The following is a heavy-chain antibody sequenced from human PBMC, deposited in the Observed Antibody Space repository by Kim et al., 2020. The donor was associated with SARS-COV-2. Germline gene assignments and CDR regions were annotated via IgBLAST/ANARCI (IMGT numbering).Heavy chain of an antibody. V-gene: IGHV1-2*02. Sequence: NYAQKFQGRVTMTRDTSISTAYMELSRLRSDDTAVYYCARVLDYGDYAYWGQGTLVTVSS. CDR3: ARVLDYGDYAY. D-gene: IGHD4-17*01. J-gene: IGHJ4*02.